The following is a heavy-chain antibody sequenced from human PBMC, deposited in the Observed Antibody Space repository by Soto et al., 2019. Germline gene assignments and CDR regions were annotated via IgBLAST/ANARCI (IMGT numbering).Heavy chain of an antibody. CDR1: GYSFTSYW. CDR2: IYPGDSDT. J-gene: IGHJ6*02. CDR3: ARHRPPSYDYGSGGDLPMDV. V-gene: IGHV5-51*01. D-gene: IGHD3-10*01. Sequence: GESLKISCKGSGYSFTSYWIGWVRQMPGKGLDLMGIIYPGDSDTRYSPSFQGQVTISADKSISTAYLQWSSLKASDTAMYYCARHRPPSYDYGSGGDLPMDVWGQGTTVTVSS.